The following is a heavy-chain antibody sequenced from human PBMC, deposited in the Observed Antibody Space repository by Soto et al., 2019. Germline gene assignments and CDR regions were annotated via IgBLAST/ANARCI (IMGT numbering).Heavy chain of an antibody. D-gene: IGHD5-12*01. J-gene: IGHJ4*02. V-gene: IGHV3-23*01. CDR3: AKVISGKVATVTLDY. CDR2: ISGSGGST. Sequence: GGSLRLSCAASGLTFSSYAMSWVRRAPGKGLEWVSAISGSGGSTYYADSVKGRFTISRDNSKNTLYLQMNSLRAEDTAVYYCAKVISGKVATVTLDYWGQGTLVTVSS. CDR1: GLTFSSYA.